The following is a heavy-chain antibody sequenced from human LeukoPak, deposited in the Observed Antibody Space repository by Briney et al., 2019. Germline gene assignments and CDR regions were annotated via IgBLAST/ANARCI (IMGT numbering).Heavy chain of an antibody. CDR3: ARGLVYSSSPDYFDY. V-gene: IGHV4-59*01. D-gene: IGHD6-13*01. J-gene: IGHJ4*02. CDR2: IYYSGST. CDR1: GGSISSYY. Sequence: PSETLSLTCTVSGGSISSYYWSWIRQPPGKGLEWIGYIYYSGSTNYNPSLKSRVTISVDTSKNRFFLKLSSVTAADTAVYYRARGLVYSSSPDYFDYWGQGTLVTVSS.